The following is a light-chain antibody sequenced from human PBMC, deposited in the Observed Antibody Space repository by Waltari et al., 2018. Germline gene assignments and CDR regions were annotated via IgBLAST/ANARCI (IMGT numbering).Light chain of an antibody. Sequence: QSALTQPASVSGSPGQSITIFCTGTSSDVGSYNLVSWYQQYPVKAPKLMIYEGIKRPSGVSNRFSGSKSGNTASLTISGLQAEDEADYYCCSYAGSTSWVFGGGTKLTVL. V-gene: IGLV2-23*01. CDR1: SSDVGSYNL. CDR3: CSYAGSTSWV. CDR2: EGI. J-gene: IGLJ3*02.